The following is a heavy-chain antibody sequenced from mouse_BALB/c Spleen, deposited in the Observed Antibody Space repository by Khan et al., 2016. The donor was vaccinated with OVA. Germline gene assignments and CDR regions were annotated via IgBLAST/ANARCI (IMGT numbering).Heavy chain of an antibody. D-gene: IGHD4-1*01. CDR3: EDHLTGSFAC. CDR2: ISSGGDYT. J-gene: IGHJ3*01. CDR1: GFTFSSYS. V-gene: IGHV5-6*02. Sequence: EVKVEESGGDLVKPGGSLKLSCAASGFTFSSYSMSWVRQTPDKRLEWFASISSGGDYTYYPDSVKGRFTISRDNAKNTLYLQMRDLKSEDTAMYYCEDHLTGSFACWGQGTLVTVSA.